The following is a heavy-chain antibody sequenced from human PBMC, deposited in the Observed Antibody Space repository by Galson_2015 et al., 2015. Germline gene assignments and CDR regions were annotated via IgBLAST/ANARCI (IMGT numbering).Heavy chain of an antibody. Sequence: LSLTCTVSGGSISSSSYYWGWIRQPPGKGLEWIGSIYYSGTTYYNPSLKSRVTISVDTSKNQFSLKLSSVTAADTAVYYCARAQYYSDSSGYYQAGFDYWGQGTLVTVSS. J-gene: IGHJ4*02. CDR1: GGSISSSSYY. V-gene: IGHV4-39*07. CDR3: ARAQYYSDSSGYYQAGFDY. CDR2: IYYSGTT. D-gene: IGHD3-22*01.